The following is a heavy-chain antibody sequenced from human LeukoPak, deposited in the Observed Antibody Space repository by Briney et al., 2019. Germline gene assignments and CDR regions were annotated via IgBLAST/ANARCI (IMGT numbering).Heavy chain of an antibody. CDR2: ISSSGSTI. CDR3: ARGPHPDCSGGSCYSWYWFDP. CDR1: GFTFSSYE. Sequence: PGGSLRLSCAASGFTFSSYEMNWVRQAPGKGLEWVSYISSSGSTIYYADSVKGRFTISRDNAKNSLYQQMNSLRAEDTAVYYCARGPHPDCSGGSCYSWYWFDPWGQGTLVTVSS. D-gene: IGHD2-15*01. J-gene: IGHJ5*02. V-gene: IGHV3-48*03.